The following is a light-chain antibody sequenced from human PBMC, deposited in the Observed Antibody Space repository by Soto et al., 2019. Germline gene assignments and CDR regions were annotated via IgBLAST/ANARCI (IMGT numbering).Light chain of an antibody. V-gene: IGKV3-20*01. J-gene: IGKJ4*01. CDR1: QPVDNNY. Sequence: EIVLTQSPGTLSLSPGERATLSCRASQPVDNNYLAWYQQKPGQVPRLLIDDASNRATGIPDRFSGTGSGTDFTRTISRLEPEDFAVYSCHQCSTSPLTFGGGTKVAIK. CDR3: HQCSTSPLT. CDR2: DAS.